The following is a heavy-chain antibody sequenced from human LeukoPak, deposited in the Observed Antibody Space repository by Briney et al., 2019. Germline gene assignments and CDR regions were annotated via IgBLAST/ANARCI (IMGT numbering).Heavy chain of an antibody. J-gene: IGHJ5*02. D-gene: IGHD1-7*01. V-gene: IGHV4-38-2*01. CDR3: ASRGLELRSWFDP. CDR1: GYSISSGYY. CDR2: IYHSGST. Sequence: SETLSLTCAVSGYSISSGYYWGWIRQPPGKGLEWIGSIYHSGSTYYNPSLKSRVTISVDTSKNQFSLKLSSVTAADTAVYYCASRGLELRSWFDPWGQGTLVTVSS.